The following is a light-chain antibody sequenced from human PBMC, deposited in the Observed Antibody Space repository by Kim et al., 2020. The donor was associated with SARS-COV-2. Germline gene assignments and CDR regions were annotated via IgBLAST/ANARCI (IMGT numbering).Light chain of an antibody. Sequence: GESVTIACSGSPANIESYTVNWYKHRPGTAPTLLIHSNYQRPSGVPDRFSGSKSGTSASLAISGLQSEDEADYYCAAWGDTRKRVVFGGGTQLTVL. V-gene: IGLV1-44*01. CDR1: PANIESYT. J-gene: IGLJ2*01. CDR2: SNY. CDR3: AAWGDTRKRVV.